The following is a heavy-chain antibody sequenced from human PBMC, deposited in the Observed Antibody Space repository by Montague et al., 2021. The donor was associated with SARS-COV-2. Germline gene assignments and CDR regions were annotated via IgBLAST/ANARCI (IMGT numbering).Heavy chain of an antibody. CDR1: GGSISSSSYY. CDR3: ARFPTSYYYDSKTAPATPDCFEF. CDR2: IYYSGST. J-gene: IGHJ3*01. Sequence: SETLSLTCTVSGGSISSSSYYWGWIRQPPGKGLEWIGGIYYSGSTYYNPSLKSRVTISVDTSKNQFSLKLSSVTAADTAVYYCARFPTSYYYDSKTAPATPDCFEFWGQGKKVPVPS. V-gene: IGHV4-39*01. D-gene: IGHD3-22*01.